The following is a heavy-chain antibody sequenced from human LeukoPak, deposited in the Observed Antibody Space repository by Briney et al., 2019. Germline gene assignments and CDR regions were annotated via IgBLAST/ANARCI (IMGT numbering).Heavy chain of an antibody. J-gene: IGHJ4*02. CDR1: GFTFSSYE. CDR3: ARGSMRSGGICYSARCFDY. V-gene: IGHV3-48*03. CDR2: MSTSGTIT. D-gene: IGHD2-15*01. Sequence: GGSLRLSCSASGFTFSSYEMNWVRQAPGKGLEWVSYMSTSGTITYYGDSVKGRFTISRDNAQKSLYLQMNSLRAEDTAVYYCARGSMRSGGICYSARCFDYWGQGTLLTVSS.